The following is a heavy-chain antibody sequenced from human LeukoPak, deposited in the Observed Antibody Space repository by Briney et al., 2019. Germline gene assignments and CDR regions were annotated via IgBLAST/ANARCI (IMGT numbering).Heavy chain of an antibody. J-gene: IGHJ4*02. V-gene: IGHV4-4*07. D-gene: IGHD6-13*01. Sequence: PSETLSLTCTVSGGSISSYYWSWIRQPAGKGLEWIGRIYTSGSTNYNPSLKSRVTMSVDTSKNQFSLKLSSVTAADTAAYYCARAGRYSSSWALDYWGQGTLVTVSS. CDR1: GGSISSYY. CDR2: IYTSGST. CDR3: ARAGRYSSSWALDY.